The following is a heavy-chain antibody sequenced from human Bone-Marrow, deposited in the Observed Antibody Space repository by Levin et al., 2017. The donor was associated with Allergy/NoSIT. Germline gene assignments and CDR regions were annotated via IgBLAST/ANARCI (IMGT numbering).Heavy chain of an antibody. D-gene: IGHD2-2*01. Sequence: GASVKVSCAASGFTFSNYWMTWVRQAPGKGLEWVANIKEDGSEKSYVDSVKGRFTISRDSAKNSLYLQMNSLRVEDTAVYYCARDRNYCSSPICDDVFDIWGQGTMVTVSS. CDR3: ARDRNYCSSPICDDVFDI. CDR2: IKEDGSEK. J-gene: IGHJ3*02. CDR1: GFTFSNYW. V-gene: IGHV3-7*03.